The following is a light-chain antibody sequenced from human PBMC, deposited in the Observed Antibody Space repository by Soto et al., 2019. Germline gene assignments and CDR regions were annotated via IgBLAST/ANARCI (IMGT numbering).Light chain of an antibody. J-gene: IGLJ1*01. V-gene: IGLV2-23*02. CDR2: EVN. CDR1: SSNVGSYKL. Sequence: QSVLTQPASVSGSPGQSITISCTGTSSNVGSYKLVSWYQQHPGKAPKLMIFEVNQRPSGVSNRFSGSKSGNTASLTISGRKVEDEADYFCKSYAGSNTYVFGSGTKLTVL. CDR3: KSYAGSNTYV.